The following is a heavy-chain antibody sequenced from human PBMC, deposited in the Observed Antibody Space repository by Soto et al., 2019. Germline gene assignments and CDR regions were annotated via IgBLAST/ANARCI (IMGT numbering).Heavy chain of an antibody. CDR1: GGSVSRGSYY. V-gene: IGHV4-61*03. CDR2: IFYSMKTT. Sequence: QVQLQESGPGVVRPSEILSLTGVVSGGSVSRGSYYWTWIRQPPGKGLAWIGHIFYSMKTTHYNPSRLSRVSISVDTSQNRVALRLTSVTAVDTAVYYCARVYSGSYGQNDWGQGTLVTVSS. J-gene: IGHJ1*01. D-gene: IGHD1-26*01. CDR3: ARVYSGSYGQND.